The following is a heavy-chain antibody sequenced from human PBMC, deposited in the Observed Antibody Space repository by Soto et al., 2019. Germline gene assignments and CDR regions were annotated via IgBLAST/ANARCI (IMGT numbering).Heavy chain of an antibody. CDR2: ISVDKGNT. V-gene: IGHV1-18*01. CDR1: GYSFTSNG. CDR3: ARGSIVVVPAADTNAFDI. Sequence: ASVKVSCKASGYSFTSNGSSWVRQAPGQGLEWMGWISVDKGNTNYAQKLQGRVTMTRDTSTSTVYMELRSLRSEDTAVYYCARGSIVVVPAADTNAFDIWGQGTMVTVSS. J-gene: IGHJ3*02. D-gene: IGHD2-2*01.